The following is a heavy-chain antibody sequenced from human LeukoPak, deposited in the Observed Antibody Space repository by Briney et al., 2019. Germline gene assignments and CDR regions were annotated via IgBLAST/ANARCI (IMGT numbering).Heavy chain of an antibody. V-gene: IGHV3-53*01. D-gene: IGHD4-23*01. CDR1: GFTVSSNY. Sequence: GSLRLSCAASGFTVSSNYMSWVRQAPGKGLEWVSVIYSGGSTYYADSVKGRFTISRDNSKNTLYLQMNSLRAEDTAVYYCARAYGGNSGAFDYWGQGTLVTVSS. CDR3: ARAYGGNSGAFDY. CDR2: IYSGGST. J-gene: IGHJ4*02.